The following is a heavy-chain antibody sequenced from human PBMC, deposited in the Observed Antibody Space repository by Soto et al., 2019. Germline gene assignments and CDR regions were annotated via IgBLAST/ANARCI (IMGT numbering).Heavy chain of an antibody. D-gene: IGHD6-13*01. CDR2: ISGSGGST. Sequence: GGSLRLSCAASGFTFSSYAMSWVRQAPGKGLEWVSAISGSGGSTYYADSVKGRFTISRDNSKNTLYLQVNGLRAEDTAVYYCAKSGSSLLRGTFDPWGQGTLVTVSS. CDR1: GFTFSSYA. V-gene: IGHV3-23*01. J-gene: IGHJ5*02. CDR3: AKSGSSLLRGTFDP.